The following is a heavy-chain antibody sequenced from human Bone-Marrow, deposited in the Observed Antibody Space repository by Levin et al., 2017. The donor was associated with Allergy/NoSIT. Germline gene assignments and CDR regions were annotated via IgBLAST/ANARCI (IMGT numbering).Heavy chain of an antibody. CDR2: TRNKANIYTT. V-gene: IGHV3-72*01. D-gene: IGHD6-19*01. Sequence: GGSLRLSCAASGFSFNDHSMNWVRQAPGKWLEWVGRTRNKANIYTTEYAASVKGRFTISRDDSRSSLFLQMNSLQTEDTAVYYCAREGDSSAYYIDFDYWGQGTLVTVSS. CDR3: AREGDSSAYYIDFDY. J-gene: IGHJ4*02. CDR1: GFSFNDHS.